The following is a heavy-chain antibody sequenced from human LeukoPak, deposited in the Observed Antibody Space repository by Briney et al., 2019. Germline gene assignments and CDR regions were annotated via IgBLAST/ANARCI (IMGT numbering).Heavy chain of an antibody. CDR1: GGSISSSSYY. Sequence: SETLSLTCTVPGGSISSSSYYWGWIRQPPGKGLEWIGSIYYSGSTYYNPSLKSRVTISVDTSKNQFSLKLSSVTAADTAVYYCAREHIVVVVAAYFDYWGQGTLVTVSS. CDR2: IYYSGST. D-gene: IGHD2-15*01. CDR3: AREHIVVVVAAYFDY. J-gene: IGHJ4*02. V-gene: IGHV4-39*07.